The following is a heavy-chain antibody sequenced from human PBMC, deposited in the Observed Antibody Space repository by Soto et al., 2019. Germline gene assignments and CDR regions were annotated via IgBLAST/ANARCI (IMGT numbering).Heavy chain of an antibody. CDR1: GYTFTSYA. V-gene: IGHV1-3*01. D-gene: IGHD3-3*01. Sequence: QVQLVQSGAEVKKPGASVKVSCKASGYTFTSYAMHWVRQAPGQRLEWMGWINAGNGNTKYSQKFQGRVNITRDTAASTAYMGLSSLRCEDTAVYYCARARITIFGVVTNYGMDVWGQGTTVTVSS. CDR2: INAGNGNT. CDR3: ARARITIFGVVTNYGMDV. J-gene: IGHJ6*02.